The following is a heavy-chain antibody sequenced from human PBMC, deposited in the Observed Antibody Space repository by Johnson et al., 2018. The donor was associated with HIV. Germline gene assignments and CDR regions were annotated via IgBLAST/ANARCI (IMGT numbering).Heavy chain of an antibody. D-gene: IGHD3-22*01. CDR3: AKLPGSGYYLDAFDI. J-gene: IGHJ3*02. Sequence: VQLVESGGGLVKPGGSLRLSCAASGFTFSDYYMSWIRQAPGKGLEWVSAISGSGGSTYYADSVKGRFTISRDNSKNTLYLQMNSLRAEDTAVYYCAKLPGSGYYLDAFDIWGQGTMVTVSS. CDR1: GFTFSDYY. CDR2: ISGSGGST. V-gene: IGHV3-23*04.